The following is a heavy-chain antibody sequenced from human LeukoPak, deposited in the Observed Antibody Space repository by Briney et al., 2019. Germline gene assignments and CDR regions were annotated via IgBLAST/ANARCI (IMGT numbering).Heavy chain of an antibody. Sequence: PSETLSLTCTVSGGSISSYYYRWIRQPPGKGLEWIGYISNSGSTNYNPSLKSRVTISVDTSKNQFSLKLSSVTAADTAVYYCARRAWNFDFWGQGTLVTVSS. CDR1: GGSISSYY. CDR2: ISNSGST. D-gene: IGHD1-1*01. J-gene: IGHJ4*02. V-gene: IGHV4-59*08. CDR3: ARRAWNFDF.